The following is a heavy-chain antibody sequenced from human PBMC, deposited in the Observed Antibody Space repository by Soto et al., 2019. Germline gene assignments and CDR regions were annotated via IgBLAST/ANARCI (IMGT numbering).Heavy chain of an antibody. V-gene: IGHV4-31*03. J-gene: IGHJ6*02. CDR3: ARATPSYYYGMDV. CDR2: IYYSGRT. CDR1: GGSISSGGDY. Sequence: QVQLQESGPGLVKPSQTLSLTCTVSGGSISSGGDYWSWIRQHPGKGLEWIGYIYYSGRTYYNPSLKSRVTLSVDTSKNHFSLQLSSVTAADTAVYYCARATPSYYYGMDVWGQGTTVTVSS. D-gene: IGHD2-15*01.